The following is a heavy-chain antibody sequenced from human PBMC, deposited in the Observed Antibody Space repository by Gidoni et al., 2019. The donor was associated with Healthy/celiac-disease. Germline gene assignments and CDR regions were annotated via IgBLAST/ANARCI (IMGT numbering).Heavy chain of an antibody. CDR2: INPNSGGT. CDR1: GYTFTDYY. V-gene: IGHV1-2*02. Sequence: QVQLVQSGAEVKKPGASVKVSCKASGYTFTDYYMYWVRQAPGQGLEWMGWINPNSGGTHYAQKFQGRVTMTRDTSISTAYMELSRLRSDDTAVYYCARPSSGWSLGWLDPWGQGTLVTVSP. D-gene: IGHD6-19*01. CDR3: ARPSSGWSLGWLDP. J-gene: IGHJ5*02.